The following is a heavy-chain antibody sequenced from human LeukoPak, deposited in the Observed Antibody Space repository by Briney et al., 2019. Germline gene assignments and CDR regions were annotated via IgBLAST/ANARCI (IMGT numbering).Heavy chain of an antibody. V-gene: IGHV3-30*03. Sequence: GGSLRLSCAASGFTFSSYGMHWVRQAPGKGLEWVAVISYDGSNKYYADSVKGRFTISRDNSKNTLYLQMNSLRAEDTAVYYCARVWSGGCSGGSCFYYYYYYMDVWGKGTTVTVSS. CDR1: GFTFSSYG. CDR3: ARVWSGGCSGGSCFYYYYYYMDV. D-gene: IGHD2-15*01. CDR2: ISYDGSNK. J-gene: IGHJ6*03.